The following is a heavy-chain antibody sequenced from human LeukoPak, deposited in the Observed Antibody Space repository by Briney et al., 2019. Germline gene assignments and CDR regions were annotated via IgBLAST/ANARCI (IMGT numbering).Heavy chain of an antibody. Sequence: SQTLSLTCAISGDSVSSNSVTWDWIRQSPSRGLEWLGRTYYRSKWYIEYAVSVKSRITINPDTSKNQFSLQLNSVTPEDTAVYYCAKAYRWGLRDWGQGTLVTVSS. V-gene: IGHV6-1*01. CDR1: GDSVSSNSVT. CDR3: AKAYRWGLRD. J-gene: IGHJ4*02. D-gene: IGHD1-26*01. CDR2: TYYRSKWYI.